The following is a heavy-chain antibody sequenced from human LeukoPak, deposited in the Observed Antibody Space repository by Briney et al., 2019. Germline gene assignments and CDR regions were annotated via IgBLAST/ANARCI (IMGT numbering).Heavy chain of an antibody. V-gene: IGHV1-18*01. J-gene: IGHJ3*02. Sequence: ASVKVSCKASGYTFTSYGISWVRQAPGQGLEWMGWISAYNGNTNYAQKLQGRVTTTTDTSTSTAYLELRSLRSDDTAVYYCARPWGAARHGDAFDIWGQGTMVTVSS. CDR3: ARPWGAARHGDAFDI. CDR2: ISAYNGNT. D-gene: IGHD6-6*01. CDR1: GYTFTSYG.